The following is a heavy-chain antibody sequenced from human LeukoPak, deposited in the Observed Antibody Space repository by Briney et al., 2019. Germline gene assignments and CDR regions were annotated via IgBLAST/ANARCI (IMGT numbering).Heavy chain of an antibody. Sequence: PGGSLRLSCAASGFTFSTYWMSWVRQAPGKGLEWVANIKQDGSEKYYVDSVKGRFTISRDNAKNSLYLQMNSLRAEDTAIYYCARVSSGWFPLFHYWGQGTLVTVSS. V-gene: IGHV3-7*03. D-gene: IGHD6-19*01. J-gene: IGHJ4*02. CDR3: ARVSSGWFPLFHY. CDR2: IKQDGSEK. CDR1: GFTFSTYW.